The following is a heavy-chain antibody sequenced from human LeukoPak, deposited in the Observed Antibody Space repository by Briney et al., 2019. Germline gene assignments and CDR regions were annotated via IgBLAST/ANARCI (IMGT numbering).Heavy chain of an antibody. D-gene: IGHD6-13*01. CDR1: GFTFSSYA. Sequence: GGSLRLSCAAPGFTFSSYAMSWVRQAPGKGLERVSAISGSGGSTYYADSVKGRFTISRDNSKNTLYLQMNSLRAEDTAVYYCAKDIGQLVRWYFDLWGRGTLVTVSS. V-gene: IGHV3-23*01. J-gene: IGHJ2*01. CDR2: ISGSGGST. CDR3: AKDIGQLVRWYFDL.